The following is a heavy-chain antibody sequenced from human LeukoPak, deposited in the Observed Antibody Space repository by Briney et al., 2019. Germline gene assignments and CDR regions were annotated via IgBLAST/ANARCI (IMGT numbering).Heavy chain of an antibody. CDR1: DGSISDYY. V-gene: IGHV4-59*01. J-gene: IGHJ5*02. CDR2: ISNKGKT. CDR3: AREYYSLSGRNWFDP. Sequence: SETLSLTCTVSDGSISDYYWIWIRQPPGKGLEWVGHISNKGKTNYSPSLNSRVTISVDKSRNQFSLNLSSVTAADTAVYYCAREYYSLSGRNWFDPWGQGTLVTVSS. D-gene: IGHD3-10*01.